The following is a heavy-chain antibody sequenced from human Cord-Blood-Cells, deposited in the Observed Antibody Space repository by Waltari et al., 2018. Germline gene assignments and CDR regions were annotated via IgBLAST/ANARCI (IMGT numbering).Heavy chain of an antibody. CDR2: IYPGDSDT. J-gene: IGHJ2*01. D-gene: IGHD7-27*01. V-gene: IGHV5-51*01. CDR3: ARLTELWNWYFDL. Sequence: EVQLVQSGAEVKKPGESLKISCKGSGYSFTSYWIGWVRQMPGKGLEWMGIIYPGDSDTRYGPPFQGQVTIAADKSISTAYLQWSSLKASDTAMYYCARLTELWNWYFDLWGRGTLVTVSS. CDR1: GYSFTSYW.